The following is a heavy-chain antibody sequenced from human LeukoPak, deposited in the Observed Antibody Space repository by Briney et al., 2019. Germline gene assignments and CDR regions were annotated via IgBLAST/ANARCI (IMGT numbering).Heavy chain of an antibody. D-gene: IGHD3/OR15-3a*01. Sequence: ASVKVSCKASGYTFTSYGISWVRQAPGQGLEWMGWISAYNGNTNYAQKLQGRVTMTTDTSTSTAYMELRSLRSDDTAVYYCARDLWTGTEKPDAFDIWGQGTMVTVSS. V-gene: IGHV1-18*01. CDR1: GYTFTSYG. CDR2: ISAYNGNT. CDR3: ARDLWTGTEKPDAFDI. J-gene: IGHJ3*02.